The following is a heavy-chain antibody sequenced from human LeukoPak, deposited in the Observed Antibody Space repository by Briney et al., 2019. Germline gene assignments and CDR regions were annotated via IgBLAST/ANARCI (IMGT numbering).Heavy chain of an antibody. V-gene: IGHV3-23*01. CDR3: AKHNNWFDP. CDR1: GFTFSSYA. CDR2: ITGSGGTT. J-gene: IGHJ5*02. Sequence: GGSLRLSCAASGFTFSSYAMNWVRQAPGKGLEWVSAITGSGGTTYYADSVKGRFTISRDNSKNTLFLQMNSLRAEDTAVYYCAKHNNWFDPWGQGTLVTVSP.